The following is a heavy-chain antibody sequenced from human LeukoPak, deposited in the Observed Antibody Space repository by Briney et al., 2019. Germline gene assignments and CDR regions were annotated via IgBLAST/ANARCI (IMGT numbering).Heavy chain of an antibody. CDR3: ARRVAAAGKEGDYYYYYGMDV. CDR2: IYPGDSDT. CDR1: GYSFTSYW. Sequence: GESLKISCKGSGYSFTSYWIGWVRPMPGKGLEWMGIIYPGDSDTRYSPSFQGQVTISADKSISTAYLQWSSLKASDTAMYYCARRVAAAGKEGDYYYYYGMDVWGQGTTVTVSS. D-gene: IGHD6-13*01. V-gene: IGHV5-51*01. J-gene: IGHJ6*02.